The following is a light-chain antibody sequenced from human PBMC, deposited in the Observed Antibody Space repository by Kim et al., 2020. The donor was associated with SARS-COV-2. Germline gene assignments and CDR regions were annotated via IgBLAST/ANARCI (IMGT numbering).Light chain of an antibody. CDR3: QQYGSSPLT. J-gene: IGKJ1*01. Sequence: SPGERATLSCRASQSVSSSYLAWYQQKPGPAPSLLIYGASSRATGIPDRFSGSGSGTDFTLTISRLEPEDFAVYYCQQYGSSPLTFGQGTKVDIK. CDR1: QSVSSSY. CDR2: GAS. V-gene: IGKV3-20*01.